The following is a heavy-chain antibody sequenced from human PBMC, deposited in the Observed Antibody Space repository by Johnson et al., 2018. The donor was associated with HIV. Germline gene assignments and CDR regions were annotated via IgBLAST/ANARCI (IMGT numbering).Heavy chain of an antibody. CDR2: INWSGST. CDR1: GFTFDDHG. D-gene: IGHD6-19*01. CDR3: ARSGAGAAFDI. Sequence: VQLVESGGGVERPGGSLKLSCAGSGFTFDDHGMSWVRQVPGKGLEWVSGINWSGSTGYADSVKGRFTISRDNAKNSLYLQMNSLRAEDTALYYCARSGAGAAFDIWGQGTMVTVSS. J-gene: IGHJ3*02. V-gene: IGHV3-20*04.